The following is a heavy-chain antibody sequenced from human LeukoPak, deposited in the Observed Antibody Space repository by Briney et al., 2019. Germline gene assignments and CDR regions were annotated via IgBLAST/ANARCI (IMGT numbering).Heavy chain of an antibody. D-gene: IGHD3-22*01. CDR3: VRGGSDYYFLNAFNI. V-gene: IGHV3-48*03. CDR2: VTSRCYTI. CDR1: GCTVSKSV. Sequence: GGCLRLSSAPSGCTVSKSVMAWVHQASLKVMAWISYVTSRCYTIYYADSVKVRFTTCRDNAKNSLYLQMNSLRAEDTAVYYCVRGGSDYYFLNAFNIWGQRTTVSVSP. J-gene: IGHJ3*02.